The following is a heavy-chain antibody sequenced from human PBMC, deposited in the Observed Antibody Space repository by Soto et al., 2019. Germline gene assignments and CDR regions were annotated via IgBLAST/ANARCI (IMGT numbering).Heavy chain of an antibody. Sequence: ASVKVSCKASGYTFTSYGISWVRQAPGQGLEWMGWISAYNGNTNYAQKLQGRVTMTTDTSTSTAYMELRSLRSDDTAVYYCARDPAEDNWNPGWFDPWGQGTLVTVSS. CDR3: ARDPAEDNWNPGWFDP. CDR2: ISAYNGNT. D-gene: IGHD1-20*01. CDR1: GYTFTSYG. J-gene: IGHJ5*02. V-gene: IGHV1-18*01.